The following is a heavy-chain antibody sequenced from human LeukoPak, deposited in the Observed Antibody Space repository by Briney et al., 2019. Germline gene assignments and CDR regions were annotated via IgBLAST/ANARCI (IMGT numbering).Heavy chain of an antibody. CDR1: GGTFSSYA. J-gene: IGHJ4*02. D-gene: IGHD3-22*01. CDR3: VRRADGYDSSAYYF. V-gene: IGHV1-69*05. Sequence: GASVKVSCKASGGTFSSYAISWVRQAPGQGLEWMGGIIPIFGTANYAQKFQGRVTMTRITSTSTAYMEFNSLRSEDTAVYFCVRRADGYDSSAYYFWGQGTLVTVSS. CDR2: IIPIFGTA.